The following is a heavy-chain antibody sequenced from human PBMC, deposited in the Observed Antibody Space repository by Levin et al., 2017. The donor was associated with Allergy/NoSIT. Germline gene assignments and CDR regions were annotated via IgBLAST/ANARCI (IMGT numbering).Heavy chain of an antibody. CDR3: ARVGWNYPFDY. J-gene: IGHJ4*02. CDR1: GGSISSGGYY. CDR2: IYYSGST. V-gene: IGHV4-31*03. Sequence: SETLSLTCTVSGGSISSGGYYWSWIRQHPGKGLEWIGYIYYSGSTYYNPSLKSRVTISVDTSKNQFSLKLSSVTAADTAVYYCARVGWNYPFDYWGQGTLVTVSS. D-gene: IGHD1-7*01.